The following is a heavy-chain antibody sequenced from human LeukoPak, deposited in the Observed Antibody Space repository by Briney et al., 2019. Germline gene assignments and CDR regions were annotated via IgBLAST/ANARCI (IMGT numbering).Heavy chain of an antibody. CDR3: AKASDYDFWSGSAMDV. CDR1: GFTFSSYA. J-gene: IGHJ6*03. Sequence: PGGSLRLSCAASGFTFSSYAMSWVRQAPGKGLEWVSAISGSGGSTYYADSVKGRFTISRDNSKNTLYLQMNSLRAEDTAVYYCAKASDYDFWSGSAMDVWGKGTTVTVSS. V-gene: IGHV3-23*01. D-gene: IGHD3-3*01. CDR2: ISGSGGST.